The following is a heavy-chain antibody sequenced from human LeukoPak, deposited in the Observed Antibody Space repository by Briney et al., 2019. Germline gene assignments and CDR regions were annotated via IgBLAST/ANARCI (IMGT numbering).Heavy chain of an antibody. D-gene: IGHD2-15*01. Sequence: GASVKVSCKASGYTLTSYSFSWVRQAPGQGLEWMGWISVNTSYAQHLQGRVTMTTDTSTSTAYMELRSLRSDDTAVYYCARARGRLLLVDYWGQGTLVTVSS. CDR2: ISVNT. CDR1: GYTLTSYS. J-gene: IGHJ4*02. V-gene: IGHV1-18*01. CDR3: ARARGRLLLVDY.